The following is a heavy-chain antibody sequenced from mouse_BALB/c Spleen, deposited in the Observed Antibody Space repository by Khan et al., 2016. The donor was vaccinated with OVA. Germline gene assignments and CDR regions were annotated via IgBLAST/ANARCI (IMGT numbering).Heavy chain of an antibody. CDR1: GYSITSGYA. CDR3: ARGKYYGDYFDY. D-gene: IGHD1-1*01. J-gene: IGHJ2*01. Sequence: EVQLQESGPGLVKPSQSLSLTCTVTGYSITSGYAWNWIRQFPGNKLEWMCYISYSGVTSYTPSLKSRISITRDTSKNQFFLQLNSVTTEDTATYYCARGKYYGDYFDYWGQGTTLTVSS. CDR2: ISYSGVT. V-gene: IGHV3-2*02.